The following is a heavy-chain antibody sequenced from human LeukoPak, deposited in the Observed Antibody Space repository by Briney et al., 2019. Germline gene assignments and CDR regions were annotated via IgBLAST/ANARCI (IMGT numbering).Heavy chain of an antibody. V-gene: IGHV3-23*01. Sequence: GGSLRLSCAASGFTFDTYAMGWVRQAPGKGLEWVSAISAAGGITNYADSVKGRFSISRDNAKNTVYLQMNNLRAEDTAVYFCARWSTTPDTEAGDYWGQGTLVTVSS. D-gene: IGHD1/OR15-1a*01. CDR1: GFTFDTYA. CDR3: ARWSTTPDTEAGDY. CDR2: ISAAGGIT. J-gene: IGHJ4*02.